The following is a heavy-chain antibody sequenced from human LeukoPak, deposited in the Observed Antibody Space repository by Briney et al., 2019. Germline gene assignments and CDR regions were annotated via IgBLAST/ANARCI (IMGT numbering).Heavy chain of an antibody. CDR2: ISAYNGNT. CDR1: GYTFTSYG. Sequence: ASVKVSCKASGYTFTSYGISWVRQAPGQGLEWMGWISAYNGNTNYAQKLQGRVTMTTDTSTSTAYMELRSLRSDDTAVYYCARDDYGDYPYYFDYGGQGTLVTVSS. D-gene: IGHD4-17*01. CDR3: ARDDYGDYPYYFDY. J-gene: IGHJ4*02. V-gene: IGHV1-18*01.